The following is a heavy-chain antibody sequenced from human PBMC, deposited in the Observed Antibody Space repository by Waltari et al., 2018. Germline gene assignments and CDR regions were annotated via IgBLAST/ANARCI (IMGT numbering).Heavy chain of an antibody. CDR3: ARDFVGHSGSYLNLGY. CDR1: GYTFTSYA. V-gene: IGHV1-3*01. D-gene: IGHD1-26*01. J-gene: IGHJ4*02. CDR2: INAGNGNT. Sequence: QVQLVQSGAEVKKPGASVTVSCKASGYTFTSYAMHWVRQAPGQRLEWMGWINAGNGNTKYSQKFQGRVTITRDTSASTAYMELSSLRSEDTAVYYCARDFVGHSGSYLNLGYWGQGTLVTVSS.